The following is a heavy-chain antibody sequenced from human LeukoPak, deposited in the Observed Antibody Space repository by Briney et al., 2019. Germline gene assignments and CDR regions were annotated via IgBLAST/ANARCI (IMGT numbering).Heavy chain of an antibody. CDR1: GFTFSDHY. J-gene: IGHJ4*02. D-gene: IGHD3-22*01. CDR2: ISSSGSTI. CDR3: ARDFRIAVAGTSRYYYDSSGVY. V-gene: IGHV3-11*01. Sequence: GSLRLSCAASGFTFSDHYMSWIRQATGKGLEWVSYISSSGSTIYYADSVKGRFTISRDNAKNSLYLQMNSLRAEDTAVYYCARDFRIAVAGTSRYYYDSSGVYWGQGTLVTVSS.